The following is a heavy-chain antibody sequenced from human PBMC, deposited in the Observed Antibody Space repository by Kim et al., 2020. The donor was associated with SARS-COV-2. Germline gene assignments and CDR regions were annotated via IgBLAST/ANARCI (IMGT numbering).Heavy chain of an antibody. CDR3: ARAQWLVSDY. D-gene: IGHD6-19*01. CDR1: GGSISSYY. V-gene: IGHV4-59*13. J-gene: IGHJ4*02. CDR2: IYYSGST. Sequence: SETPSLTCTVSGGSISSYYWSWIRQPPGKGLEWIGYIYYSGSTNYNPSLKSRVTISVDTSKNQFSLKLSSVTAADTAVYYCARAQWLVSDYWGQGTLVTVSS.